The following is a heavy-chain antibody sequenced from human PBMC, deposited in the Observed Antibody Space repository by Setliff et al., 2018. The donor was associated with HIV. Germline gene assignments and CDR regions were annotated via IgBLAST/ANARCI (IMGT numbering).Heavy chain of an antibody. Sequence: SETLSLTCTVSGGSISNHYWSWIRQPPGKGLEWIGYISSSGRTSYNPSLKSRVTMSLDTSKNQYSLKVDSVTAADAAVYYCARETSCSWFDYWGQGSLVTVSS. CDR2: ISSSGRT. D-gene: IGHD6-13*01. CDR3: ARETSCSWFDY. J-gene: IGHJ4*02. CDR1: GGSISNHY. V-gene: IGHV4-4*08.